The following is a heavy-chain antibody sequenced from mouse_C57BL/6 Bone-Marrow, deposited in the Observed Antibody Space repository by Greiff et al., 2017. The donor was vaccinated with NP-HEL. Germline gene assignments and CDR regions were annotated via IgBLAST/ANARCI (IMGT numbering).Heavy chain of an antibody. Sequence: EVQLQQSGPELVKPGASVKMSCKASGYTFTDYNMHWVKQSHGKSLEWIGYINPNNGGTRYNQKFKGKATLTVNKSSSTAYMELRSLTSEDSAVYYCARKLEFITTVEGYFDVWGTGTTVTVSS. J-gene: IGHJ1*03. CDR2: INPNNGGT. V-gene: IGHV1-22*01. CDR3: ARKLEFITTVEGYFDV. CDR1: GYTFTDYN. D-gene: IGHD1-1*01.